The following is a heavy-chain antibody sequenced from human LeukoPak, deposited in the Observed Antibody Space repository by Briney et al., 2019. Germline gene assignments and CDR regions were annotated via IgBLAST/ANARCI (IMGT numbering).Heavy chain of an antibody. CDR2: ISSSSGTI. CDR1: GFTFSSYS. J-gene: IGHJ3*02. D-gene: IGHD2-2*01. CDR3: AREGHCSTTSCALDAIEI. Sequence: GGSLRLSCATSGFTFSSYSMNWVRQAPGKGLEWVLYISSSSGTIYYAGSVKGRFTISRDNAKNSLSLQMKSLRAEDTAVYYCAREGHCSTTSCALDAIEIWGQGTLVAVSS. V-gene: IGHV3-48*01.